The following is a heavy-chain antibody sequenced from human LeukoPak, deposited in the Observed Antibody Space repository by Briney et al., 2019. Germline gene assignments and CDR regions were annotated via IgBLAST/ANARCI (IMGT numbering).Heavy chain of an antibody. CDR3: ARVFYGSGSYYYFDY. Sequence: SETLSLTCTVSGGSISSHYWSWIRQPPGKGLEWIGYIYYSGSTNYNPSLKSRVTISVDTSKNQFSLKLSSVTAADTAVYYCARVFYGSGSYYYFDYWGQGTLVTVSS. CDR1: GGSISSHY. J-gene: IGHJ4*02. CDR2: IYYSGST. D-gene: IGHD3-10*01. V-gene: IGHV4-59*11.